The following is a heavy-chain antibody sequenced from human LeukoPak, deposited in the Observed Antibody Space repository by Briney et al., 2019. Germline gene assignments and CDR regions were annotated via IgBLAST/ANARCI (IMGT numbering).Heavy chain of an antibody. Sequence: GGGLRLSCAGSGFTFSNYGVHWVRPAPRRGRERVAVIWYDGSNKYYADSVKGRFTISRDNSKNTLYLQMNSLRAEDTAVYYCAKNYYGSGSDPHDAFDIWGQGTMVTVSS. CDR3: AKNYYGSGSDPHDAFDI. D-gene: IGHD3-10*01. CDR2: IWYDGSNK. V-gene: IGHV3-33*06. CDR1: GFTFSNYG. J-gene: IGHJ3*02.